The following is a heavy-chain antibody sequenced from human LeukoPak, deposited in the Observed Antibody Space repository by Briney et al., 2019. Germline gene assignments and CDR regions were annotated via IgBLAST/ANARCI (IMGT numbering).Heavy chain of an antibody. V-gene: IGHV1-24*01. Sequence: ASVKVSCKVSGYTLTELSMHWVRQAPGKGLEWMGGFDPEDGETIYAQKFQGRVTMTEDTSTDTAYMELSSLRSEDTAVYYCAYYTWTDGNFPVFDYWGQGTLVTVSS. CDR1: GYTLTELS. D-gene: IGHD1-20*01. CDR3: AYYTWTDGNFPVFDY. CDR2: FDPEDGET. J-gene: IGHJ4*02.